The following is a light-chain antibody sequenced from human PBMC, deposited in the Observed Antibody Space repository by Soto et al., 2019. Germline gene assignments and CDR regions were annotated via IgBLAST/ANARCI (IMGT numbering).Light chain of an antibody. CDR2: GAS. J-gene: IGKJ2*01. CDR1: QSVSTSP. Sequence: EIVLTQSPGTLSLSPGERATLSCRASQSVSTSPLAWYQQKPGQAPRLLIYGASSRATGIPDRVSGSGSGADFTLSISRLEPEDFAMYYCQQYGSSPYTVGQGTKLAIK. CDR3: QQYGSSPYT. V-gene: IGKV3-20*01.